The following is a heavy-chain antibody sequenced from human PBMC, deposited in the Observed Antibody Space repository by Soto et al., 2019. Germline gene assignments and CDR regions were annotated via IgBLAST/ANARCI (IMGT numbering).Heavy chain of an antibody. CDR1: GLTFSNYW. D-gene: IGHD7-27*01. CDR3: AGGNDKTWDSDY. CDR2: IIQDGSAR. Sequence: EVQLVESGGGLVQPGGSLRLSCAASGLTFSNYWMSWVRQAPGKGLEWVANIIQDGSARYYVDSVRGRFTISRDNAKNSLYLQMNTLRVVDTAVYYCAGGNDKTWDSDYWGRGTLVTVSS. V-gene: IGHV3-7*03. J-gene: IGHJ4*02.